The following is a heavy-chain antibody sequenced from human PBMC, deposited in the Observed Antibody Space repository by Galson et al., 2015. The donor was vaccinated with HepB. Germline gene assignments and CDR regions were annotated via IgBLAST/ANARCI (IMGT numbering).Heavy chain of an antibody. D-gene: IGHD2-15*01. CDR2: ISSSGSTI. Sequence: SLRISCAASGFTFSSYEMIWVRQAPGKGLVWVSYISSSGSTIYYADSVKGRFTISRDNAKNSLYLQMNSLRAEDTAVYYCARSGVAATLRWFDPWGQGTLVTVSS. CDR1: GFTFSSYE. J-gene: IGHJ5*02. V-gene: IGHV3-48*03. CDR3: ARSGVAATLRWFDP.